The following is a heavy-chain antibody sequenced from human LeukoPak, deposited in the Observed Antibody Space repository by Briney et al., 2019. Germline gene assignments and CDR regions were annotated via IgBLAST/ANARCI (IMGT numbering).Heavy chain of an antibody. CDR2: IYYSGST. J-gene: IGHJ4*02. Sequence: SETLSLTCTVSAGSISSYYWSWIRQPPGKGLEWIGYIYYSGSTNYNPSLKSRVTISVDTSKNQFSLKLSSVTAADTAVYYCARHSPTLTGYPFDYWGQGTLVTVSS. D-gene: IGHD3-9*01. CDR1: AGSISSYY. V-gene: IGHV4-59*08. CDR3: ARHSPTLTGYPFDY.